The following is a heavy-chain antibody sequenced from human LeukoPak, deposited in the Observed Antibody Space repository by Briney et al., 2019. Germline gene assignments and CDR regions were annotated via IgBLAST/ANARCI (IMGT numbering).Heavy chain of an antibody. J-gene: IGHJ6*03. V-gene: IGHV4-61*05. CDR2: IYYSGST. D-gene: IGHD3-10*01. CDR3: ARGPDSPSYYYYMDV. CDR1: GGSISSSSYY. Sequence: SETLSLTCTVSGGSISSSSYYWSWIRQPPGKGLEWIGYIYYSGSTNYNPSLKSRVTISVDTSKNQFSLKLSSVTAADTAVYYCARGPDSPSYYYYMDVWGKGTTVTVSS.